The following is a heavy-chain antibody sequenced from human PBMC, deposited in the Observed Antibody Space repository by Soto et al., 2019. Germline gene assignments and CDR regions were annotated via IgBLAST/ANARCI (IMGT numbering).Heavy chain of an antibody. D-gene: IGHD1-20*01. J-gene: IGHJ4*02. Sequence: ASVKVSCKASGYTFTSYAMHWVRQAPGQRLEWMGWINAGNGNTKYSQKFQGRVTITRDTSASTAYMELSRLRSVDTAVYYCARGITLPTPLDYWGQGTLVTVSS. CDR1: GYTFTSYA. CDR3: ARGITLPTPLDY. CDR2: INAGNGNT. V-gene: IGHV1-3*01.